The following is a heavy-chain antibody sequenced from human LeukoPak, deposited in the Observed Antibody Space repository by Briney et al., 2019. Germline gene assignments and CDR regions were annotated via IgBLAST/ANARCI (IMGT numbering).Heavy chain of an antibody. Sequence: PGGSLRLSCAASGFTFSSYAMHWVRQAPGKGLEWVAVISYDGSNKYYADSVKGRFTISRDNSKNTLYLQMNSLRAEDTAVYYCARDLGPTYCGGDCYSSGFDYWGQGTLVTVSS. CDR3: ARDLGPTYCGGDCYSSGFDY. V-gene: IGHV3-30-3*01. CDR2: ISYDGSNK. J-gene: IGHJ4*02. D-gene: IGHD2-21*02. CDR1: GFTFSSYA.